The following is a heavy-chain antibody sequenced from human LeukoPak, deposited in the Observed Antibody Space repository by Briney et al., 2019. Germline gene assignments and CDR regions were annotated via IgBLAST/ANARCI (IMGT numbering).Heavy chain of an antibody. CDR3: ARLPPDWYFDL. V-gene: IGHV4-39*01. Sequence: SETLSLTCTVSGGSISSSSYHWCWIRQPPGKGLEWIGSIYYSGSTYYNPSLKSRVTISVDTSKNQFSLKLSSVTAADTALYYCARLPPDWYFDLWGRGTLVTVSS. J-gene: IGHJ2*01. CDR2: IYYSGST. CDR1: GGSISSSSYH.